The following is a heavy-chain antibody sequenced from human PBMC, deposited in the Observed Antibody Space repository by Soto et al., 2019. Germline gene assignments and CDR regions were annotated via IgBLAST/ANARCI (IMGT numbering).Heavy chain of an antibody. CDR3: AREVPYFYYGMDV. J-gene: IGHJ6*02. V-gene: IGHV3-48*03. Sequence: EVQLVESGGGLVQPGGSLRLSCAASGFTFSSYEMNWVRQAPGKGLEWVSYISSSGSTIYYADSVKGRFTISRDNAKNSLYLQMNSLRAEDTAVYYCAREVPYFYYGMDVWGQGTTVTVSS. CDR1: GFTFSSYE. CDR2: ISSSGSTI.